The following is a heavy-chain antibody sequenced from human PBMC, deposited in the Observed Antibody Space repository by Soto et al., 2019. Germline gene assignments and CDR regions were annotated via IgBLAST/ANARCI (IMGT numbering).Heavy chain of an antibody. D-gene: IGHD3-22*01. J-gene: IGHJ4*02. CDR1: GFTFSSYA. CDR3: AKDQQGIERYDSSGYYYFDY. V-gene: IGHV3-23*01. CDR2: ISGSGGST. Sequence: GGSLRLSCAASGFTFSSYAMSWVRQAPGKGLEWVSAISGSGGSTYYADSVKGRFTISRDNSKNTLYLQMNSLRAEDTAVYYCAKDQQGIERYDSSGYYYFDYWGQGTLVTVSS.